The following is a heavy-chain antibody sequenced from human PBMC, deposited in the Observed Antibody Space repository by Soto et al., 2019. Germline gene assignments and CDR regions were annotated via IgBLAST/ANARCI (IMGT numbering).Heavy chain of an antibody. J-gene: IGHJ4*02. CDR1: GGTFSSYA. V-gene: IGHV1-69*06. D-gene: IGHD1-26*01. CDR2: IIPIFGTA. CDR3: GRGGEWELRGGGFDY. Sequence: QVQLVQSGAEVKKPGSSVKVSCKASGGTFSSYAISWVRQAPGQGLEWMGGIIPIFGTANYAQKFQGRVTITGDKSTSTAYMVLSSLRSEDTAVYYCGRGGEWELRGGGFDYWGQGTLVTVSS.